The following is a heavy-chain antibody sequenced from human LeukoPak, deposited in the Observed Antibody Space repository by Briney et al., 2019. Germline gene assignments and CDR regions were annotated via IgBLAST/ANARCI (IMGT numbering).Heavy chain of an antibody. V-gene: IGHV1-8*01. D-gene: IGHD5-18*01. CDR3: ARGRLTRRGYPRFDP. CDR2: MNPNSGNT. Sequence: GATVKVSCKASGYTFTSYDINWVRQATGQGLEWMGWMNPNSGNTGYAQKFQGRVTMTRNTSISTAYMELSSLRSEDTAVYYCARGRLTRRGYPRFDPWGQGTLVTVSS. CDR1: GYTFTSYD. J-gene: IGHJ5*02.